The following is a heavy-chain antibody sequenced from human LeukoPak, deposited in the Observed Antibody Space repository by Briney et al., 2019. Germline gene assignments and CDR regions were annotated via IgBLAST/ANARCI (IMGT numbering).Heavy chain of an antibody. J-gene: IGHJ5*02. CDR2: IKQDGSEK. CDR1: GFTFSSYS. CDR3: ARDINYDFWSRFDP. V-gene: IGHV3-7*01. D-gene: IGHD3-3*01. Sequence: GGSLRLSCAASGFTFSSYSMNWVRQAPGKGLEWVANIKQDGSEKYYVDSVKGRFTISRDNAKNSLYLQMNSLRAEDTAVYYCARDINYDFWSRFDPWGQGTLVTVSS.